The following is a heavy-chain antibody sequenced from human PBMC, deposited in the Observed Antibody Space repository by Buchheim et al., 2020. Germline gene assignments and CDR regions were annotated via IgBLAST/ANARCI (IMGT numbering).Heavy chain of an antibody. CDR2: IKQDGSEK. Sequence: EVQLVESGGGLVQPGGSLRLSCAASGFTFSSYWMSWVRQAPGKGLEWVANIKQDGSEKYYVDSVKGRFTISRDNSKNTLYLQMNSLRAEDTAVYYCAKDRFLEWLFPYYYYYGMDVWGQGTT. V-gene: IGHV3-7*01. J-gene: IGHJ6*02. CDR1: GFTFSSYW. D-gene: IGHD3-3*01. CDR3: AKDRFLEWLFPYYYYYGMDV.